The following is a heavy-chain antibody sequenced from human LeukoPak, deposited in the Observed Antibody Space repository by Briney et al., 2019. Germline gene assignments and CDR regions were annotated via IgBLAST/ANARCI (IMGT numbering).Heavy chain of an antibody. CDR3: AKDGRISITGTLDY. Sequence: GGSLRLSCAASGFTFSSYAMSWVRQAPGKGLEWVSAISGSGGSTYYADSVKGRFTISRDNSKNTLYLQMNSLRAEDTAVYYCAKDGRISITGTLDYWGQGTLVTVSS. J-gene: IGHJ4*02. CDR1: GFTFSSYA. CDR2: ISGSGGST. V-gene: IGHV3-23*01. D-gene: IGHD1/OR15-1a*01.